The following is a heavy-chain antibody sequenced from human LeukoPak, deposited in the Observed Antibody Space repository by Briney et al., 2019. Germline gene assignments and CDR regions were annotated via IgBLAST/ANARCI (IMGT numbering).Heavy chain of an antibody. Sequence: GESLKISCKGSGYSFTSYWISRVRQMPGKGLEWMGRIDPSDSYTNYSPSFQGHVTISVDKSINTAYLQWSSLKASDTAIYYCARKLSPLDYWGQGTLVTVSS. CDR1: GYSFTSYW. CDR3: ARKLSPLDY. V-gene: IGHV5-10-1*01. CDR2: IDPSDSYT. J-gene: IGHJ4*02. D-gene: IGHD5-18*01.